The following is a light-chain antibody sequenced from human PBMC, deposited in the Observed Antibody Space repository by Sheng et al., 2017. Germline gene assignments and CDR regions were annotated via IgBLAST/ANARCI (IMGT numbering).Light chain of an antibody. Sequence: QSALTQPASVSGSPGQSITISCTGTSSNIGNYNLVSWYRQYPGKAPKVMIYDVSNRPSGVSNRFSGSKSGNTASLTISGLQAEDEADYYCSSFTSSSTLVFGGGTKLTVL. CDR2: DVS. CDR1: SSNIGNYNL. CDR3: SSFTSSSTLV. J-gene: IGLJ2*01. V-gene: IGLV2-14*02.